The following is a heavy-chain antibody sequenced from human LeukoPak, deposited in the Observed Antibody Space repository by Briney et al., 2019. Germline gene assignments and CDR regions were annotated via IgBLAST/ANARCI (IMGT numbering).Heavy chain of an antibody. CDR1: GFTFSSYS. Sequence: TGGSLRLSCAASGFTFSSYSMNWVRQAPGKGQEWVSYISSSSGTRNYADSVKGRFTISGDNAKNSLYLQMNSLRAEDTAMYYCARGSGWDLAYWGQGTLVTVSS. V-gene: IGHV3-48*04. J-gene: IGHJ4*02. D-gene: IGHD3-3*01. CDR2: ISSSSGTR. CDR3: ARGSGWDLAY.